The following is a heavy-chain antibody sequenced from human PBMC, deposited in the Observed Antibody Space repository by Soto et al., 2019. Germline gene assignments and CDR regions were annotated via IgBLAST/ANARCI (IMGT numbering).Heavy chain of an antibody. CDR1: GSSIISSSYY. Sequence: PSETRSLTCTPSGSSIISSSYYWGWIRQPPGKGLEWIGSIYYSGSTYYNPSLKSRVTISVDTSKNQFSLKLSSVTAADTAVYYCARSRLDAFDIWGQGTMLTVSS. CDR2: IYYSGST. CDR3: ARSRLDAFDI. D-gene: IGHD2-21*02. J-gene: IGHJ3*02. V-gene: IGHV4-39*01.